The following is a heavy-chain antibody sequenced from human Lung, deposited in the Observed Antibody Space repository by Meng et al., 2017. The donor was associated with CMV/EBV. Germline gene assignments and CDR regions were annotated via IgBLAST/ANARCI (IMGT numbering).Heavy chain of an antibody. V-gene: IGHV1-69*10. Sequence: SXXVSXKASGGTLSSYAISWVRQAPGQGLEWMGGIIPILGIANYAQKFQGRVTITADKSTSTAYMELSSLRSEDTAVYYCARFRVGGYSTDYWGQGTLVTVSS. J-gene: IGHJ4*02. D-gene: IGHD3-22*01. CDR2: IIPILGIA. CDR3: ARFRVGGYSTDY. CDR1: GGTLSSYA.